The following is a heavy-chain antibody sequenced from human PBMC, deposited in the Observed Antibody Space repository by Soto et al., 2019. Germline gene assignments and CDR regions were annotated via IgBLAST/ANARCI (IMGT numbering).Heavy chain of an antibody. D-gene: IGHD5-12*01. CDR2: IYPGDSDT. Sequence: XESLKISCKGSGYSFTSYWIGWVRQMPGKGLEWMGIIYPGDSDTRYSPSFQGQVTISADKSISTAYLQWSSLKASDTAMYYYXRLAXRGARMSYYYYYMDVWGKGTTVTVSS. CDR1: GYSFTSYW. J-gene: IGHJ6*03. V-gene: IGHV5-51*01. CDR3: XRLAXRGARMSYYYYYMDV.